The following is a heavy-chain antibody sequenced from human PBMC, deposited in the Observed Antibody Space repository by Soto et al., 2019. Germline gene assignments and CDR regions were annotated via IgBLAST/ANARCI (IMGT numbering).Heavy chain of an antibody. J-gene: IGHJ5*02. CDR1: GFIFSSYG. D-gene: IGHD6-13*01. CDR2: ISYDGSNK. V-gene: IGHV3-30*18. CDR3: AKDNGIAAAGTRLWFDP. Sequence: SGGSLRLSCAASGFIFSSYGMHWVREAPGKGLEWVAVISYDGSNKYYADSVKGRYTISRDNSKNTLYLQMNSLRAEDTAVYYCAKDNGIAAAGTRLWFDPWGQGTLVTVSS.